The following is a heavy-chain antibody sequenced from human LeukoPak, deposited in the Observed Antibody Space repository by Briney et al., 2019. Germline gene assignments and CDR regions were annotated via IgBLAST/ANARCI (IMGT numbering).Heavy chain of an antibody. CDR3: ASEAFCASGNCYLQRVAS. V-gene: IGHV1-2*02. J-gene: IGHJ4*02. CDR1: GYTFNAYY. Sequence: ASVKVSCKPSGYTFNAYYMHWVRQAPGQGLEWVGWIDPKTGNTRYAPKFQGRVTITRDTPIGTVYMELSSLKSDDTAVYYCASEAFCASGNCYLQRVASWGPGTLVTVSS. CDR2: IDPKTGNT. D-gene: IGHD3-22*01.